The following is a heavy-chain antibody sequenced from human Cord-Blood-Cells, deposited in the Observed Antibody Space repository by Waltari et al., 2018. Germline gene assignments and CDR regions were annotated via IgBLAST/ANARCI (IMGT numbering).Heavy chain of an antibody. CDR2: INSDGSST. CDR3: AREYQPSYYMDV. Sequence: EVQLVESGGGLVQPGGSLRLSCAASGFTFSSYWMPWGRQAPGKGLVWVSRINSDGSSTSYADSVKGRFTISRDNAKNTLYLQMNSLRAEDTAVYYCAREYQPSYYMDVWGKGTTVTVSS. V-gene: IGHV3-74*01. D-gene: IGHD2-2*01. CDR1: GFTFSSYW. J-gene: IGHJ6*03.